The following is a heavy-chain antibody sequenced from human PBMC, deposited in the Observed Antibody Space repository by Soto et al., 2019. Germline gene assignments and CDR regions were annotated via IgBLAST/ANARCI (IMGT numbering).Heavy chain of an antibody. CDR1: GFTFSSYA. Sequence: EVQLLESGGGLVQPGGPLRLSCAASGFTFSSYAMRWVRQAPVKGLEWVSAISGSGDSTYYADSVKGRFTISRDNSKNTLYLQMNSLRAEDTAVYYCARRGSGSYYDYRGQGTLVTVSS. D-gene: IGHD1-26*01. V-gene: IGHV3-23*01. J-gene: IGHJ4*02. CDR3: ARRGSGSYYDY. CDR2: ISGSGDST.